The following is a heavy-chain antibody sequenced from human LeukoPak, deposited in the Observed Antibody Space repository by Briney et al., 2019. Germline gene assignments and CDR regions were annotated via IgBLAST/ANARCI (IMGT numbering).Heavy chain of an antibody. V-gene: IGHV4-4*07. J-gene: IGHJ5*02. CDR3: ARDPYYYDSSGYPFP. CDR2: IYTSGST. CDR1: GGSISSYY. Sequence: SETLSLTCTVSGGSISSYYWSWIRQPAGKGLEWIGRIYTSGSTNYNPSLKSRVTMSVDTSKNQFSLKLSSVTAADTAVYYCARDPYYYDSSGYPFPWGQGTLVTVSS. D-gene: IGHD3-22*01.